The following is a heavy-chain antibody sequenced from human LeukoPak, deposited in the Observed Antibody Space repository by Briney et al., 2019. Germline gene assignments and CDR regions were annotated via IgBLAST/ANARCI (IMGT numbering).Heavy chain of an antibody. Sequence: PSETLSLTCAVSGGSISSGGYSWSWIRQPPGEGLEWIGEIDHSGSTNYNPSLKSRVTISVDKSKKEFSLKLSSVTAADTAIYYCASRRAVERFLGDAFDIWGQGTMVTVSS. CDR1: GGSISSGGYS. J-gene: IGHJ3*02. CDR2: IDHSGST. CDR3: ASRRAVERFLGDAFDI. D-gene: IGHD6-19*01. V-gene: IGHV4-30-2*01.